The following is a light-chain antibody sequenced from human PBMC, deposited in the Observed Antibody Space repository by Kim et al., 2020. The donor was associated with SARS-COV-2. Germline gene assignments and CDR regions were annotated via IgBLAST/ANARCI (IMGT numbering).Light chain of an antibody. J-gene: IGLJ2*01. V-gene: IGLV3-19*01. CDR2: GRN. CDR3: KSRDSSGNVV. CDR1: SLRSYY. Sequence: SSKLTQDPAVSVALGQTVRITCQGDSLRSYYASWYQQKPGQAPVLVIYGRNNRPSGIPDRFSGSTSGNTASLTIPGAQAEDEADYYCKSRDSSGNVVFGGGTQLTVL.